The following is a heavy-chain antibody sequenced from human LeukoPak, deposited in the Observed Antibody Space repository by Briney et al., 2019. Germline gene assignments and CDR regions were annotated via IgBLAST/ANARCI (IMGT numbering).Heavy chain of an antibody. J-gene: IGHJ3*02. CDR1: GGSISSYY. CDR2: IYYSGST. V-gene: IGHV4-59*12. Sequence: PSETLSLTCTVSGGSISSYYWSWIRQPPGKGLEWIGYIYYSGSTNYNPSLKSRVTISVDTSKNQFSLKLSSVTAADTAVYYCARESRAYCGGDCYFAFDIWGQGTVVTVSS. D-gene: IGHD2-21*02. CDR3: ARESRAYCGGDCYFAFDI.